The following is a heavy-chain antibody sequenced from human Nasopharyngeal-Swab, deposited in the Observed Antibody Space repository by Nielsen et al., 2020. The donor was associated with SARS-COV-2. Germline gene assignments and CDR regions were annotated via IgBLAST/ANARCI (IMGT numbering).Heavy chain of an antibody. J-gene: IGHJ4*02. CDR1: GFPLSTSGVG. Sequence: SGPTLAHPTQTLTLTCTFSGFPLSTSGVGVGWIRQPPGKALEWLALIYWDDDKRYSPSLKSRLTITKDTSKNQVVLTMTNMDPVDTATYYCAHRSYYYVSFDYWGQGTLVTVSS. V-gene: IGHV2-5*02. CDR2: IYWDDDK. CDR3: AHRSYYYVSFDY. D-gene: IGHD3-22*01.